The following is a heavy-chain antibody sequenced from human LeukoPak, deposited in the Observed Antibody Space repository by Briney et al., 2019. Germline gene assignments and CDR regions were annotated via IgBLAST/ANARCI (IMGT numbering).Heavy chain of an antibody. J-gene: IGHJ4*02. CDR2: INHSGST. D-gene: IGHD6-6*01. CDR1: GGSFSGYY. Sequence: PSETLSLTCAVYGGSFSGYYWSWIRQPPGKGLEWIGEINHSGSTNYNPPLKSRVTISVDTPKNQSSLKVSSVTAADTAVYYCARGTFSSSSPYYFDYWGQGTLVTVSS. CDR3: ARGTFSSSSPYYFDY. V-gene: IGHV4-34*01.